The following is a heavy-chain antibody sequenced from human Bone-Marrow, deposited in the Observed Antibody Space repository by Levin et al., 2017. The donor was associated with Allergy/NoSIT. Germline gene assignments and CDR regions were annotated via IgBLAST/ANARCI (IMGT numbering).Heavy chain of an antibody. V-gene: IGHV4-59*01. CDR1: GGSISSYY. CDR2: IYYSGST. D-gene: IGHD3-10*01. J-gene: IGHJ6*03. CDR3: ARSYGSGSYYPNYYYYYYMDV. Sequence: KSSETLSLTCTVSGGSISSYYWSWIRQPPGKGLEWIGYIYYSGSTNYNPSLKSRVTISVDTSKNQFSLKLSSVTAADTAVYYCARSYGSGSYYPNYYYYYYMDVWGKGTTVTVSS.